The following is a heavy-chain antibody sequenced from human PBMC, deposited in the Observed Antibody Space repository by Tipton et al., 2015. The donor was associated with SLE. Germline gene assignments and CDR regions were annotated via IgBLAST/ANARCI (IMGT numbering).Heavy chain of an antibody. D-gene: IGHD3-22*01. Sequence: TLSLTCSVSGGSISTSTYYWGWIRQPPGKGLEWIGSIYYSGSTYYNPSLKGRVTISVDTSKNQFSLKLTSVTAADTSVYYCARSFNRAIVVVIPVKDWYFDLWGRGTLVTVSS. V-gene: IGHV4-39*01. CDR3: ARSFNRAIVVVIPVKDWYFDL. J-gene: IGHJ2*01. CDR2: IYYSGST. CDR1: GGSISTSTYY.